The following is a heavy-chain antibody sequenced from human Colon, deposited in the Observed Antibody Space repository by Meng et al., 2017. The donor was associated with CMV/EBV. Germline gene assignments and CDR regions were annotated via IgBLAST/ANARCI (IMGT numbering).Heavy chain of an antibody. Sequence: ASVKVSCKASGYSFSTYGIAWVRQAPGQGLEWMGTISGYNGNTDDAQKFQGRVTMTTDTSTSTAYMELRSLRSDDTAVYYFARASTRLPNSNWFDPWGQGTLVTVSS. CDR1: GYSFSTYG. J-gene: IGHJ5*02. CDR3: ARASTRLPNSNWFDP. CDR2: ISGYNGNT. V-gene: IGHV1-18*01. D-gene: IGHD5-18*01.